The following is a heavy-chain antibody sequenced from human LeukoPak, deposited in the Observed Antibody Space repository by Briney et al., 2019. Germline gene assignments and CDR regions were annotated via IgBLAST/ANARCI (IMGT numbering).Heavy chain of an antibody. CDR3: TSAYYDILTGYLDY. Sequence: GGSLRLSCTASGFTFGDYAMSWVRQAPGKGLEWVGFIRSKTYGGTTEYAASVEGRFTISRDDSKSIAYLQMNNLKTEDTAVYYCTSAYYDILTGYLDYWGQGTLVTVSS. CDR1: GFTFGDYA. J-gene: IGHJ4*02. V-gene: IGHV3-49*04. D-gene: IGHD3-9*01. CDR2: IRSKTYGGTT.